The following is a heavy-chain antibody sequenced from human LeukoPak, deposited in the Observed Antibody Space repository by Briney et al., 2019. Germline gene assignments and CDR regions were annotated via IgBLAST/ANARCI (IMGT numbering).Heavy chain of an antibody. CDR1: GFTFSSYG. CDR2: ISYDGSNK. Sequence: GGSLRLSCAASGFTFSSYGMHCVRQAPGKGLEWVAVISYDGSNKYYADSVKGRFTISRDNSKNTLYLQMNSLRAEDTAVYYCAKDTVTTWGFDYWGQGTLVTVSS. D-gene: IGHD4-17*01. CDR3: AKDTVTTWGFDY. V-gene: IGHV3-30*18. J-gene: IGHJ4*02.